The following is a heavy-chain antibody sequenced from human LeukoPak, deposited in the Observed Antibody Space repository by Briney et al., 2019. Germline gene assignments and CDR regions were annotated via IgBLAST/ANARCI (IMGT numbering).Heavy chain of an antibody. CDR3: ARVNHDILTGQSLLFDL. D-gene: IGHD3-9*01. CDR2: IYSGGST. CDR1: GFTVSSNY. V-gene: IGHV3-53*01. J-gene: IGHJ2*01. Sequence: GSLRLSCAASGFTVSSNYMSWVRQAPGKGLEWVSVIYSGGSTYYADSVKGRFTISRDNSKNTLYLQMNSLRAEDTAVYYCARVNHDILTGQSLLFDLWGRGTLVTVSS.